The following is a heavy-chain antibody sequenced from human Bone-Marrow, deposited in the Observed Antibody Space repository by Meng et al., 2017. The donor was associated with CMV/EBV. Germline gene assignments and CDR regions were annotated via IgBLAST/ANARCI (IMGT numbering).Heavy chain of an antibody. CDR1: GYSFTSYW. V-gene: IGHV5-51*01. CDR3: ARVDCSSTNCLGFPLGYGAFDI. J-gene: IGHJ3*02. CDR2: IYPGDSDT. D-gene: IGHD2-2*01. Sequence: GESLKISCKGSGYSFTSYWIGWVRQMPGKGLEWMGIIYPGDSDTRYSPSFQGQVTISADKSISTAYLQWSSLKASDTAMYYCARVDCSSTNCLGFPLGYGAFDIWGQGTMVTVSS.